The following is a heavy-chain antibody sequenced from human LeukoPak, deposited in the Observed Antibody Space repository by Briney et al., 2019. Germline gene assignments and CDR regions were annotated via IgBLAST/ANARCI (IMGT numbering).Heavy chain of an antibody. Sequence: GESLKISCKGSGYSFTSYWIGWVRQMPGKGLEWMGIIYPGDSATRYSPSFQGQVTISSDKSISTAYLQWSSLKASDTAMYYCARLPSSSWYYYYYMDVWGKGTTVTVSS. V-gene: IGHV5-51*01. J-gene: IGHJ6*03. D-gene: IGHD6-13*01. CDR2: IYPGDSAT. CDR1: GYSFTSYW. CDR3: ARLPSSSWYYYYYMDV.